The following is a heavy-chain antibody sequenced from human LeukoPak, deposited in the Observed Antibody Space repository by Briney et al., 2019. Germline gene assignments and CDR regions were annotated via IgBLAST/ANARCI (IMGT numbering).Heavy chain of an antibody. D-gene: IGHD1-26*01. J-gene: IGHJ4*02. Sequence: SVKVSCKASGGTFSSYAISWVRQAPGQGLEWMGRIIPILGIANYAQKFQGGVTITADKSTSTAYMELSSLRSEDTAVYYCARNSGSYPPYYFDYWGQGTLVTVSS. CDR3: ARNSGSYPPYYFDY. V-gene: IGHV1-69*04. CDR1: GGTFSSYA. CDR2: IIPILGIA.